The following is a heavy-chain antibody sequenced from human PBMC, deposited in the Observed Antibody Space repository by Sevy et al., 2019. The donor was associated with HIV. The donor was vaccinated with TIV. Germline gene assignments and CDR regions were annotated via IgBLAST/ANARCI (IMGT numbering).Heavy chain of an antibody. CDR1: GGSMSSSSYY. D-gene: IGHD3-22*01. Sequence: SETLSLTCSVSGGSMSSSSYYWGWIRQPPGKGLEWIGSIYYSRSTYYNPSLKSRVTISVDTSKNQFPLKLSSVTAADTAVYYCARRPMSYDSSGYPDAFDIWGQGTMVTVSS. CDR2: IYYSRST. J-gene: IGHJ3*02. V-gene: IGHV4-39*01. CDR3: ARRPMSYDSSGYPDAFDI.